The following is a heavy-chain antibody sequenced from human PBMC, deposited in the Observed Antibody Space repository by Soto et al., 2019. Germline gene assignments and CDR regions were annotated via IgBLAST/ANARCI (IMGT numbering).Heavy chain of an antibody. V-gene: IGHV3-23*01. CDR1: GFTFSSYA. J-gene: IGHJ6*02. Sequence: GGSLRLSCAASGFTFSSYAMSWVRQAPGKGLEWVSSTGTSAGSTFYADSVKGRFTISRDNSKNTLYPQMNSLRAEDTAIYYCARLTYYGMDVWGQGTTVTVSS. CDR2: TGTSAGST. D-gene: IGHD3-16*01. CDR3: ARLTYYGMDV.